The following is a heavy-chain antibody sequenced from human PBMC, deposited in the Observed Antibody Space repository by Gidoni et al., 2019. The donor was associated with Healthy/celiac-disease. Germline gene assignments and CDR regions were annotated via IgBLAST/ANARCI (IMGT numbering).Heavy chain of an antibody. J-gene: IGHJ6*02. D-gene: IGHD6-13*01. CDR2: INSDGSST. Sequence: EVQLVESGGGLVQPGGSLSLSCAASGFTFSSYWMHWVRQAPGKGLVWVSRINSDGSSTSYADSVKGRFTISRDNAKNTLYLQMNSLRAEDTAVYYCARASHFKDSSWYFYYYGMDVWGQGTTVTVSS. CDR3: ARASHFKDSSWYFYYYGMDV. V-gene: IGHV3-74*01. CDR1: GFTFSSYW.